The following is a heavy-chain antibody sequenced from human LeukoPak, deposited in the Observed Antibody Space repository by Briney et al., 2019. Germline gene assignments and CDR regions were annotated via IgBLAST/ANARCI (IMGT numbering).Heavy chain of an antibody. D-gene: IGHD3-10*01. CDR3: AGGGLLWFGELLRAFDI. CDR2: IYSGGST. Sequence: GGSLRLSCAASGFTFSSYSMNWVRQAPGKGLEWVSVIYSGGSTYYADSVKGRFTISRDNSKNTLYLQMNSLRAEDTAVYYCAGGGLLWFGELLRAFDIWGQGTMVTVSS. CDR1: GFTFSSYS. J-gene: IGHJ3*02. V-gene: IGHV3-53*01.